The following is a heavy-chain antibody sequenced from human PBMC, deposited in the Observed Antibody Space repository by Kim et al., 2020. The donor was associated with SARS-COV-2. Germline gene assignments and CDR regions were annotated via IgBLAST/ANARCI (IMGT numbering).Heavy chain of an antibody. J-gene: IGHJ6*02. Sequence: ASVKVSCKASGGTFSSYAISWVRQAPGQGLEWMGGIIPIFGTANYAQKFQGRVTITADESTSTAYMELSSLRSEDTAVYYCARRGGDIVVVPAAMGDYYYGMDVWGQGTTVTVSS. CDR1: GGTFSSYA. D-gene: IGHD2-2*01. CDR2: IIPIFGTA. CDR3: ARRGGDIVVVPAAMGDYYYGMDV. V-gene: IGHV1-69*13.